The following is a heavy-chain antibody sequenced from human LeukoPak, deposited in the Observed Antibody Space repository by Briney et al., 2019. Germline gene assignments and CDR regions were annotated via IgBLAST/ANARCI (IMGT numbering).Heavy chain of an antibody. CDR2: ISDSGDFT. CDR1: GFTFSSNA. Sequence: GGSLRLSCAGSGFTFSSNAMSWVRQAPGKGLEWVSSISDSGDFTYYADPVKGRFTISRDNSKNTLFVQMSSLRAEDTAVYYCAKGSRQFSRDKAGPIDYWGQGTLVTVSS. CDR3: AKGSRQFSRDKAGPIDY. V-gene: IGHV3-23*01. J-gene: IGHJ4*02. D-gene: IGHD6-19*01.